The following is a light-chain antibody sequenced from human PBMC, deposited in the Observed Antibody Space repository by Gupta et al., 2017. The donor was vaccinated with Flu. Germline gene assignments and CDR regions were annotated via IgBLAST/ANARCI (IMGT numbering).Light chain of an antibody. J-gene: IGKJ3*01. CDR1: QNIGSN. CDR3: QQSDITVVT. V-gene: IGKV1-39*01. Sequence: DIQMTQSPGSLSAFIGDRVTITCRASQNIGSNLNWYQQKPGKAPTLLIYAASSLQSGVSSRFSGDGTVTDFTLAITRLQPEDFATYYCQQSDITVVTFGHGTTLDIK. CDR2: AAS.